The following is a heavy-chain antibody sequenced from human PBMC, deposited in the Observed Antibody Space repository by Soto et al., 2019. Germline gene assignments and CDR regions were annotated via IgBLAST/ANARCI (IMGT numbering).Heavy chain of an antibody. V-gene: IGHV3-23*01. J-gene: IGHJ1*01. CDR3: AKGVPGIAVAGTGYCQH. D-gene: IGHD6-19*01. Sequence: EVQLLESGGGLVQPGGSLRLSCAASGFTFSSYAMSWVRQAPGKGLEWVSGISGSGDSTYYADSVKGRFTISSDNSKKTVYLQMNSLRAEDTAVYYCAKGVPGIAVAGTGYCQHWGQGTLVTVSS. CDR2: ISGSGDST. CDR1: GFTFSSYA.